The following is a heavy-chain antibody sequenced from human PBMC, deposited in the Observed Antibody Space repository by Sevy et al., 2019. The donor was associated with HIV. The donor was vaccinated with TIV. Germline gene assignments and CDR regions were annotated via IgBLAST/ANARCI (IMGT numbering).Heavy chain of an antibody. Sequence: SETLSLTCTVSGGSISSGDYYWSWIRQPPGKGLEWIGYIYYSGSTYYNPSLKSRVTISVDTSKNQFSLKLSSVTAADTAVHYCARAIDDWFDPWGQGTLVTVSS. J-gene: IGHJ5*02. CDR1: GGSISSGDYY. V-gene: IGHV4-30-4*01. CDR3: ARAIDDWFDP. CDR2: IYYSGST.